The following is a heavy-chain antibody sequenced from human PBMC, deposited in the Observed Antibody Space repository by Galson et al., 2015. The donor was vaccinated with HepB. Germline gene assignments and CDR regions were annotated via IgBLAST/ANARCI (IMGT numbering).Heavy chain of an antibody. J-gene: IGHJ4*02. CDR3: ARDITRAVAGRLDY. CDR2: IWYDGSNK. D-gene: IGHD6-19*01. Sequence: SLRLSCAASGFTFSSYGMHWVRQAPGKGLEWVAVIWYDGSNKYYADSVKGRFTISRDNSKNTLYLQMNSLRAEDTAVYYCARDITRAVAGRLDYWGQGTLVTVSS. V-gene: IGHV3-33*01. CDR1: GFTFSSYG.